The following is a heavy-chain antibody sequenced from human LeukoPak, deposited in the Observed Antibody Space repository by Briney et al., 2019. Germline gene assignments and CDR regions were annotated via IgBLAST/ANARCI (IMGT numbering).Heavy chain of an antibody. Sequence: RASVKVSCKASGGTFSSYAISWVRQAPGQGLEWMGGIIPIFGTANYAQKFQGRVTITADESTSTAYMELSSLRSEDTAVYYCARVGSAAAGGGLLGYWGQGTLVTVSS. CDR3: ARVGSAAAGGGLLGY. J-gene: IGHJ4*02. CDR1: GGTFSSYA. CDR2: IIPIFGTA. V-gene: IGHV1-69*13. D-gene: IGHD6-13*01.